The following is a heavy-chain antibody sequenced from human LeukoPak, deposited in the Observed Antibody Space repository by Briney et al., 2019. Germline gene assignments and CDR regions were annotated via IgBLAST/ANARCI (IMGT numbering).Heavy chain of an antibody. J-gene: IGHJ4*02. CDR3: ARVALPTAIVVVPAAPLDY. CDR1: GYTFTSYA. V-gene: IGHV7-4-1*02. CDR2: INTNIGNP. Sequence: ASVKVSCKASGYTFTSYAMNWVRQAPGQGLEWMGWINTNIGNPTYAQGFTGRFVFTLDGSVSTAYLQISSLKAEDTAVYYCARVALPTAIVVVPAAPLDYWGQGTLVTVSS. D-gene: IGHD2-2*01.